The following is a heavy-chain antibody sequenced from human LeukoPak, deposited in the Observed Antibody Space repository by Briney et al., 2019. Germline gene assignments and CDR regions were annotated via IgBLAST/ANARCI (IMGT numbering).Heavy chain of an antibody. V-gene: IGHV3-23*01. D-gene: IGHD7-27*01. J-gene: IGHJ4*02. CDR1: GFTLSTYT. CDR2: IGNNGGGI. CDR3: AIDPNWGTHS. Sequence: GGALRLSCAASGFTLSTYTMYWVRHPPGKRLEWVSIIGNNGGGIHYADSVRGRFTISRDNSKNALYLQMNSLRVEDTAVYYCAIDPNWGTHSWGQGVLVTVSS.